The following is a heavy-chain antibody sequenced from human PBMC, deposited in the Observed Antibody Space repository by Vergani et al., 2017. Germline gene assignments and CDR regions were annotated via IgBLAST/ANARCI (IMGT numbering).Heavy chain of an antibody. D-gene: IGHD6-13*01. CDR3: ARVGEAGTWGALFYFDY. CDR1: GYSLSSGYY. J-gene: IGHJ4*02. CDR2: IYHSGST. Sequence: QVQLQESGPGLVKPSETLSLTCAVSGYSLSSGYYWGWIRQPPGKGLEWIGSIYHSGSTYYNPSLKSRVTISVDTSKNQFSLKLSSVTAADTAVYYCARVGEAGTWGALFYFDYWGQGTLVTVSS. V-gene: IGHV4-38-2*01.